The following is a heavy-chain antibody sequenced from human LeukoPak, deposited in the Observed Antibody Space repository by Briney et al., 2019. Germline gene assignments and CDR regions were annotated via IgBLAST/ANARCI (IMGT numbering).Heavy chain of an antibody. CDR3: ARVAQYYYDSSGYYYY. CDR2: INHSGST. CDR1: GGSFSGYY. D-gene: IGHD3-22*01. Sequence: SETLSLTCAVYGGSFSGYYWSWIRQPPGKGLEWIGEINHSGSTNYNPSLKSRVTISVDTSKNQFSLKLSSVTAADTAVYYCARVAQYYYDSSGYYYYWSQGTLVTVSS. J-gene: IGHJ4*02. V-gene: IGHV4-34*01.